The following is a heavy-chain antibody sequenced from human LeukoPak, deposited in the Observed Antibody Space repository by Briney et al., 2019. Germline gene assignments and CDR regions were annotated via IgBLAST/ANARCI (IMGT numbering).Heavy chain of an antibody. J-gene: IGHJ4*02. CDR3: AREALGPPYYFDY. V-gene: IGHV4-61*02. CDR1: GGTISSGSDY. D-gene: IGHD1-26*01. CDR2: IYSSGST. Sequence: SQTLSLTCNVSGGTISSGSDYWSWIRQPAGKRLEWIGRIYSSGSTNYNPSLKSRVTISVDTSKNQFSLKLTSVPAADTAVYYCAREALGPPYYFDYWGQGTLVTVSS.